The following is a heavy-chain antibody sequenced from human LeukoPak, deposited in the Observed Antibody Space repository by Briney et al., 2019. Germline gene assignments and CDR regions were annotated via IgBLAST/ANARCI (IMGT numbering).Heavy chain of an antibody. J-gene: IGHJ4*02. V-gene: IGHV3-64*01. CDR1: GFNLRNYA. Sequence: PGGSLRLSCAASGFNLRNYAMHWVRQAPGSGLEYVSSSSGDGGTTYYTNSVKGRFTISRDNAKNSLYLQMNSLRVEDTAVYYCARETTTITARPFSDYWGQGTLVTVSS. CDR2: SSGDGGTT. D-gene: IGHD6-6*01. CDR3: ARETTTITARPFSDY.